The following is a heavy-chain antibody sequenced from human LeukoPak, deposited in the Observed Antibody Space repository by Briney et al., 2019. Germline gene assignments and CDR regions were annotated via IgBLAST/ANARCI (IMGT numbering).Heavy chain of an antibody. D-gene: IGHD3-3*01. CDR3: AREVESQGRSLDI. CDR1: GGSISSYY. Sequence: PSETLSLTCTVSGGSISSYYWSWIRQPPGKGLEWIGYIYYSGSTNYNPSLKSRVTISVDTSKNQFSLRLSSVTAADTAVYYCAREVESQGRSLDIWGQGTMVTVSS. CDR2: IYYSGST. J-gene: IGHJ3*02. V-gene: IGHV4-59*12.